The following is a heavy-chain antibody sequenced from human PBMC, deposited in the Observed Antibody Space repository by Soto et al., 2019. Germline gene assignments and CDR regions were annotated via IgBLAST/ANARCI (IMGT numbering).Heavy chain of an antibody. Sequence: GGSLRLSCTASGFTFGDYAMSWFRQAPGKGLEWVGFIRSKAYGGTTEYAASVKGRFTISRDDSKSIAYLQMNSLKTEDTAVYYCTRESEMVRGVIIAYYYYYMDVWGKGTTVTVSS. CDR3: TRESEMVRGVIIAYYYYYMDV. CDR2: IRSKAYGGTT. CDR1: GFTFGDYA. D-gene: IGHD3-10*01. J-gene: IGHJ6*03. V-gene: IGHV3-49*03.